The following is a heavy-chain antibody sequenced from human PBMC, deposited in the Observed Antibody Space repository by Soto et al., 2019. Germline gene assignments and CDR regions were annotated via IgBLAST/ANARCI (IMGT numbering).Heavy chain of an antibody. CDR2: IRQDAREI. Sequence: PGGSLRLSCAASGFSFSSYWMSWVRQAPGRGLEWVANIRQDAREIYYVDSVRGRFTISRDNARNSVFLQMNSLRDDDTAVYYCAREVTTITSFDFWGQGTLVTVSS. V-gene: IGHV3-7*04. J-gene: IGHJ4*02. CDR3: AREVTTITSFDF. D-gene: IGHD5-12*01. CDR1: GFSFSSYW.